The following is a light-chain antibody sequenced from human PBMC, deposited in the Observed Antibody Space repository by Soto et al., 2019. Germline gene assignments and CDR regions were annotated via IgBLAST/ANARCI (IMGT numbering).Light chain of an antibody. CDR3: KQYNSYYT. V-gene: IGKV1-5*01. J-gene: IGKJ5*01. CDR2: DAS. Sequence: DIQMTQSPSTLSASVGDRVTITCRASQSSSSWLAWYQQKPGKAPKLLIYDASSLESGVPSRFSGSGSGTEFTLTISSLQPDDFATYYCKQYNSYYTFGQGTRLEIK. CDR1: QSSSSW.